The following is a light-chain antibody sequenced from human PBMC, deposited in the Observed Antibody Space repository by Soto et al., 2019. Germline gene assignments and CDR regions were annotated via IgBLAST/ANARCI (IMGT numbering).Light chain of an antibody. Sequence: EIVLTQSPGTLSLSPGEGGTLSCRASQSISSSYLAWYQQKPGQTPRLLIYGASSRATGIPDRFSGSGSGTDFTLTISRLEPEDFAMYYCQQYGSSPLTFGGGTQVEIK. J-gene: IGKJ4*01. CDR3: QQYGSSPLT. V-gene: IGKV3-20*01. CDR2: GAS. CDR1: QSISSSY.